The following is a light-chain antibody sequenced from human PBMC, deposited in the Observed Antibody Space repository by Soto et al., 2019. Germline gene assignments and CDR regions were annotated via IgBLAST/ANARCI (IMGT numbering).Light chain of an antibody. J-gene: IGKJ2*01. Sequence: EILMTQSPATLSVSPGERATLSCRASDGVSNNVAWFQHKPGQAPRLLIVSASSRATGVPVRFGGSMFRTEFTLTIDSLQSEDSAVYFCQQYYNWPFTFGPGTRLEIK. CDR2: SAS. V-gene: IGKV3-15*01. CDR3: QQYYNWPFT. CDR1: DGVSNN.